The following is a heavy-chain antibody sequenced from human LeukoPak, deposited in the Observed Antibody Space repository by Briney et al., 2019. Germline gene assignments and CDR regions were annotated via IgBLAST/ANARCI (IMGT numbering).Heavy chain of an antibody. CDR2: IYPGDSDT. J-gene: IGHJ3*02. CDR3: ARLGAFQYYDILTGYPSGAFDI. D-gene: IGHD3-9*01. CDR1: GYTFTNFW. V-gene: IGHV5-51*01. Sequence: GESLKISCKGSGYTFTNFWIGWVRQVPGRGLEWMGIIYPGDSDTRYSPSFQGQVTISADKSVSTAYLQWSSLKASDTAMYYCARLGAFQYYDILTGYPSGAFDIWGQGTMVTVSS.